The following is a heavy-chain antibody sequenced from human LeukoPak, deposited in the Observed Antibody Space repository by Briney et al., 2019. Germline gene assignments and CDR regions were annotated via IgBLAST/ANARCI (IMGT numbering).Heavy chain of an antibody. CDR2: IYYSGSI. J-gene: IGHJ4*02. D-gene: IGHD2/OR15-2a*01. Sequence: SETLSLTCTVSGDSISGYYWTWIRQPPGKGLEWIGYIYYSGSINYNPSLKSRITISVDTSKNQFSLRLSSVTAADTAVYYCARLRGNYFPDYWGQGTLVIVSS. V-gene: IGHV4-59*01. CDR1: GDSISGYY. CDR3: ARLRGNYFPDY.